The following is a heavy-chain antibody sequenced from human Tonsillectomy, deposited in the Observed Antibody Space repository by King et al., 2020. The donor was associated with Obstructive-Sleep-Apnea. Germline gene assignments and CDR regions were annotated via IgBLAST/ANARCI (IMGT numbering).Heavy chain of an antibody. J-gene: IGHJ4*02. CDR2: IKQDGGEK. D-gene: IGHD4-17*01. V-gene: IGHV3-7*01. Sequence: QLVQSGGGLVQPGGSLRLSCTVSGFTFSNYWMTWVRQAPGKGLEWVANIKQDGGEKYYVDSVKGRFTISRDNAKNALYLQMNSLRAEDTAVYYCARERPRDDYGDLYEVYWGQGTLVTVSS. CDR3: ARERPRDDYGDLYEVY. CDR1: GFTFSNYW.